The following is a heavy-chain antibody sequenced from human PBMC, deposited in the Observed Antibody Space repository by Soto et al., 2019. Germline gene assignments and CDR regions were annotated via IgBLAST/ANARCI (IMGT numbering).Heavy chain of an antibody. CDR2: IDPSDSQT. V-gene: IGHV5-10-1*01. Sequence: GESLKISCKGSVYSFTNYWIHWVRQMPGKGLEWMGRIDPSDSQTNYSPSFQGHVTISADKSISTAYLQWSSLKASDTALYYCAKLDSSIWPDDFWGQGTLVTVSS. J-gene: IGHJ4*02. D-gene: IGHD6-13*01. CDR1: VYSFTNYW. CDR3: AKLDSSIWPDDF.